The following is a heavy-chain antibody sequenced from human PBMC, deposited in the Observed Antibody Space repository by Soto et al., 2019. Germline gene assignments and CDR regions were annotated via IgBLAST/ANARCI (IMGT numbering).Heavy chain of an antibody. J-gene: IGHJ5*02. D-gene: IGHD2-8*02. CDR3: ARALGDCTGASCRSDWFHP. CDR2: IYQTGST. Sequence: QLQLQESGSGLVKPSQTLSLTCAVSGGSINRGDYSWSWIRQPPGKGLEWIGYIYQTGSTSYNPSLKSRVTISIDRSKDQFSLKLTSVTAADTVVYYCARALGDCTGASCRSDWFHPWGQGTLVTVSS. CDR1: GGSINRGDYS. V-gene: IGHV4-30-2*01.